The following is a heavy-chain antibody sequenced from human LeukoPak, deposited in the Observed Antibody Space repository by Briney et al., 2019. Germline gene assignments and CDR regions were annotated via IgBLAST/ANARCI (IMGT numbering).Heavy chain of an antibody. Sequence: TGGSLRLSCAASGFTFSSYAMSWLRQAPGKGLEWMAIISYDGSNKDCADSVKGRFTISRDNSKNTLYLQVNGLRTEDTAVYYCARRMGATPVGNAFDIWGQGTMVTVSS. V-gene: IGHV3-30-3*01. CDR1: GFTFSSYA. CDR2: ISYDGSNK. CDR3: ARRMGATPVGNAFDI. J-gene: IGHJ3*02. D-gene: IGHD1-26*01.